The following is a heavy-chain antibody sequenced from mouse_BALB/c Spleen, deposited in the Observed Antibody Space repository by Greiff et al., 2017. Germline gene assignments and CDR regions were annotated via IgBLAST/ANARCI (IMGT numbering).Heavy chain of an antibody. CDR3: ARDGNYVFDY. CDR1: SYTFTDYA. D-gene: IGHD2-1*01. J-gene: IGHJ2*01. CDR2: ISTYYGNT. V-gene: IGHV1-67*01. Sequence: LQESGPELVRPGVSVKISCKGSSYTFTDYAMHWVKQSHAKSLEWIGVISTYYGNTNYNQKFKGKATMTVDKSSSTAYMELARLTSEDSAVYYCARDGNYVFDYWGQGTTLTVSS.